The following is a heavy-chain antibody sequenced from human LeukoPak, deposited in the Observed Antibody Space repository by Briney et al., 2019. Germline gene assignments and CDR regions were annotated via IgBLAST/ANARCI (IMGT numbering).Heavy chain of an antibody. J-gene: IGHJ3*02. V-gene: IGHV3-33*01. D-gene: IGHD3-16*01. CDR1: GFTFSSYG. CDR2: IWYDGSNK. Sequence: PGRSLRLSCAASGFTFSSYGMHWVRQAPGKGLEWVAVIWYDGSNKYYADSVKGRFTISRDNSKNTLYLQTNSLRAEDTAVYYCAREGGVDAFDIWGQGTMVTVSS. CDR3: AREGGVDAFDI.